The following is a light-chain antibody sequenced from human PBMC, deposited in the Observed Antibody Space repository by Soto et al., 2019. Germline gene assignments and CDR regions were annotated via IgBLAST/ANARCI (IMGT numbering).Light chain of an antibody. CDR3: MQGVYRPPGRA. CDR2: KVS. J-gene: IGKJ1*01. CDR1: RSLLYSDGNTY. V-gene: IGKV2-30*01. Sequence: DVVMTQSPLSLPVTLGQPASISCRSSRSLLYSDGNTYLNWFQQRPGQPPRRLIYKVSNRDSGVPDRFRGSGSGTDFTLKISRVEAEDVGVYYCMQGVYRPPGRAFGQGTKVEIK.